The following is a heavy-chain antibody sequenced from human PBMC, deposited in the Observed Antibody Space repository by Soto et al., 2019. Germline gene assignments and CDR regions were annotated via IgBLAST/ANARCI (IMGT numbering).Heavy chain of an antibody. D-gene: IGHD2-15*01. CDR1: GYTFTSYG. V-gene: IGHV1-18*01. CDR2: ISAYNGNT. Sequence: QVQLVQSGAEVKKPGASVKVSCKASGYTFTSYGISWVRQAPGQGLEWMGWISAYNGNTNYAQKLQGRVTMTTDTSTSRAYMELRSLRSDDTAVYYCAREYVVVAAIDYYYGMDVWGQGTTVTVSS. CDR3: AREYVVVAAIDYYYGMDV. J-gene: IGHJ6*02.